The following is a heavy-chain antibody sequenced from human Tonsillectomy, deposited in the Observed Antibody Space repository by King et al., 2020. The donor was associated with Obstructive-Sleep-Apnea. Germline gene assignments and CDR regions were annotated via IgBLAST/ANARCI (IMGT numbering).Heavy chain of an antibody. Sequence: VQLVESGGGLVQPGGSLRLSCAASGFTLSSYSMNWVRQAPGKGLEWVSYISSSSSSIHYTEFVKGRFTTSRDNDKNSLYLQMNSLRAEDTAVYYCAGGRSHRSSSDFDYWGQGTLVTVSS. D-gene: IGHD6-6*01. V-gene: IGHV3-48*04. CDR2: ISSSSSSI. J-gene: IGHJ4*02. CDR1: GFTLSSYS. CDR3: AGGRSHRSSSDFDY.